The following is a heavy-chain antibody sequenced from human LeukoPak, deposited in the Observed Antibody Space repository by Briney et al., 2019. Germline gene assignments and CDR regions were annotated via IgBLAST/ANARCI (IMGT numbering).Heavy chain of an antibody. J-gene: IGHJ4*02. CDR2: ISGSGGST. CDR3: AKDPLLGYCSGGSCSDFDY. D-gene: IGHD2-15*01. Sequence: GGSLRLSCAASGFTFSSYAMSWVRQAPGKGLEWVSAISGSGGSTYYADSVKGRFTISRDNSKNTLYLQMNSLRAEDTAVYYCAKDPLLGYCSGGSCSDFDYWGRGTLVTVSS. CDR1: GFTFSSYA. V-gene: IGHV3-23*01.